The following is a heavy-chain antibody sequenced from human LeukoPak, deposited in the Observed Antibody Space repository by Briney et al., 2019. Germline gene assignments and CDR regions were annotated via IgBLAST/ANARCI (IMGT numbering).Heavy chain of an antibody. CDR2: IYSGGTT. Sequence: PGGSLRLSCAASGFTVSNNHMSWVRQAPGKGLNWVSIIYSGGTTYYADSVKGRFTISRDNSKNTLYLQMSSLRAEDTAVYYCARDADYGGSPDAFDIWGRGTIVTVSS. J-gene: IGHJ3*02. D-gene: IGHD4-23*01. CDR1: GFTVSNNH. V-gene: IGHV3-53*01. CDR3: ARDADYGGSPDAFDI.